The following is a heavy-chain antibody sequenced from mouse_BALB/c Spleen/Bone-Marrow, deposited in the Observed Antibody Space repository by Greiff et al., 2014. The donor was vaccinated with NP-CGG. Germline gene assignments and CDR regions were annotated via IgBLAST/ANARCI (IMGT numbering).Heavy chain of an antibody. J-gene: IGHJ2*01. CDR1: GFTFTDYY. D-gene: IGHD2-3*01. V-gene: IGHV7-3*02. CDR2: IRNKANGYTT. Sequence: VQLKESGGGLVQPGGSLRLSCATSGFTFTDYYMSWVRQPQGKALEWLGFIRNKANGYTTEYSASVKGRFTISRDNSQSILYLQMNTLRAEDSATYYCARDRGLLRFDYWGQGTTLTVSS. CDR3: ARDRGLLRFDY.